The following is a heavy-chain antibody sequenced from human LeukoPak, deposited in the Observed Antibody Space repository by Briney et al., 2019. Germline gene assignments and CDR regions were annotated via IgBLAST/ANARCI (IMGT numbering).Heavy chain of an antibody. CDR3: ARGSSTLGY. D-gene: IGHD6-13*01. V-gene: IGHV4-59*01. J-gene: IGHJ4*02. CDR1: GGSISSYY. CDR2: IYYSGST. Sequence: PSGTLSLTCAVSGGSISSYYWSWIRQPPGKGLEWIGYIYYSGSTNYNPSLKSRVTISVDTSKNQFSLKLSSVTAADTAVYYCARGSSTLGYWGQGTLVTVSS.